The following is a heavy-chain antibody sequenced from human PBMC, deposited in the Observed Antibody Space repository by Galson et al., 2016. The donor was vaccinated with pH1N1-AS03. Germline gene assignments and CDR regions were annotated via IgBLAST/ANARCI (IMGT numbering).Heavy chain of an antibody. D-gene: IGHD5/OR15-5a*01. CDR2: ISFDGNNR. CDR3: ANAAEFASTKYDFEY. J-gene: IGHJ4*02. CDR1: GFIFTSYT. V-gene: IGHV3-30-3*01. Sequence: SLRLSCAASGFIFTSYTMHWVRQAPGKGLEWVAVISFDGNNRYYMDSVKGRFSISRDDSKNTLYLQMTSLRAEDTAVYYRANAAEFASTKYDFEYWGQGTLVTVTS.